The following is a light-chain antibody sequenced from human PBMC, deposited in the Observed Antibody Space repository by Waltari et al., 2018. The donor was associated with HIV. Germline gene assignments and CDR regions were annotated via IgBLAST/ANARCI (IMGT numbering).Light chain of an antibody. CDR3: SSYRDSSTLVV. J-gene: IGLJ1*01. V-gene: IGLV2-14*01. CDR2: KVS. CDR1: SSDVGGYKY. Sequence: QSALTQPASVSGSPGQSITISCTGSSSDVGGYKYVSWYQQHPAKAPKLMIYKVSTRPAGVSNRFSGSKSGNTAAMTIFGLQAEDEADYYCSSYRDSSTLVVFGTGTKVTVL.